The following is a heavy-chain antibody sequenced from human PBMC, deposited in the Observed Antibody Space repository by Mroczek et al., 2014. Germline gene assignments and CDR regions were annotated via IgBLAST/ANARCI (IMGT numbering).Heavy chain of an antibody. CDR3: ARHLGVAQLGDYYYYYYMDV. CDR1: GYSFTSYW. D-gene: IGHD2-2*01. J-gene: IGHJ6*03. V-gene: IGHV5-51*01. CDR2: IYPGDSDT. Sequence: EVQLLETGAEVKKPGESLKISCKGSGYSFTSYWIGWVRQMPGKGLEWMGIIYPGDSDTRYSPSFQGQVTISADKSISTAYLQWSSLKASDTAMYYCARHLGVAQLGDYYYYYYMDVWGKGTTVTVS.